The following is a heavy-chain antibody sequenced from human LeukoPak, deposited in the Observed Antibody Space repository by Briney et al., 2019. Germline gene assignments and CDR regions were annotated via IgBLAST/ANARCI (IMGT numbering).Heavy chain of an antibody. CDR2: IYPGDSNT. J-gene: IGHJ4*02. V-gene: IGHV5-51*01. CDR1: GYSFTSYW. CDR3: ARVMAVASTRPFDY. Sequence: GESLKISCKGSGYSFTSYWIGWVRQMPGKGLEWMGIIYPGDSNTRYSPSFQGQVTISADKSINTAYLQWRSLKASDTAMYYCARVMAVASTRPFDYWGQGTLVTVCS. D-gene: IGHD6-19*01.